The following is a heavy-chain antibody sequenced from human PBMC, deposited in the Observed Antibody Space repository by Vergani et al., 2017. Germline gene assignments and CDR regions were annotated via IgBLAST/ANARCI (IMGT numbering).Heavy chain of an antibody. Sequence: VHLVESGGGVVQPGRSLRLSCAASGFTFSSYSMNWVRQAPGKGLEWVSSISSSSSYIYYADSVKGRFTISRDNAKNSLYLQMNSLRAEDTAVYYCASGVGDYYDSSGYYGTLDYWGQGTLVTVSS. CDR1: GFTFSSYS. V-gene: IGHV3-21*01. D-gene: IGHD3-22*01. J-gene: IGHJ4*02. CDR3: ASGVGDYYDSSGYYGTLDY. CDR2: ISSSSSYI.